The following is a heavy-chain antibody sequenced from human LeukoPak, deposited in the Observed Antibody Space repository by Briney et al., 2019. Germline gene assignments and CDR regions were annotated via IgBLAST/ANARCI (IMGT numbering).Heavy chain of an antibody. J-gene: IGHJ4*02. Sequence: GGSLRLSCSASGFTFSSYAMHWVRQAPGKGLEYVSAISSNGGSTYYADSVKGRFTISRDNSKNTLYLQMSSLRAEDTAVYYCVKGREQWLVRHYFDYWGQGTLVTVSS. CDR3: VKGREQWLVRHYFDY. CDR1: GFTFSSYA. V-gene: IGHV3-64D*06. D-gene: IGHD6-19*01. CDR2: ISSNGGST.